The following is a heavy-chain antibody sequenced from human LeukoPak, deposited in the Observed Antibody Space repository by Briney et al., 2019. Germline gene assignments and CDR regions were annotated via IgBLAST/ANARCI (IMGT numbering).Heavy chain of an antibody. V-gene: IGHV4-4*07. CDR2: IYTSGST. CDR1: GGSMSSYY. Sequence: PSETLSLTCTVSGGSMSSYYWSWIRQPAGKGLEWIGRIYTSGSTNYNPSLKSRVTMSVDTSKNQFSLKLSSVTAADTAVYYCARSELLWFGELITDHTFDPWGQGTLVTVSS. J-gene: IGHJ5*02. D-gene: IGHD3-10*01. CDR3: ARSELLWFGELITDHTFDP.